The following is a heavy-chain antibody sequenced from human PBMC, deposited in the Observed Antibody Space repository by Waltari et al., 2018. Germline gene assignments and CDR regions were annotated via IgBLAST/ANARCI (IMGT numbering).Heavy chain of an antibody. Sequence: QVQLVQSGAEVKKPGSSVKVSCKASGGTFSSYAISWVRQASGQGLEWMGGNIPIFGAANYAQRFQGRVTITADESTSTAYMELSSLRAEDTAVYYCTRGPLGNHPHFDYWGQGTLVTVSS. CDR1: GGTFSSYA. CDR2: NIPIFGAA. V-gene: IGHV1-69*01. D-gene: IGHD7-27*01. CDR3: TRGPLGNHPHFDY. J-gene: IGHJ4*02.